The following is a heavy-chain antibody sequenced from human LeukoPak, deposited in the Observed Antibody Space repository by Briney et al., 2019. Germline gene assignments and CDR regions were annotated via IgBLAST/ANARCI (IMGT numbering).Heavy chain of an antibody. D-gene: IGHD6-13*01. Sequence: GGSLRLSCAASGFTVSSIYMNWVRQAPGKGLEWVSVIYIGGTTFYADSVKGRFTISRDSSKNTLYLQMNNLRVEDTAVYYCARASTIGAAGLFDSWGQGTLVTVSS. CDR3: ARASTIGAAGLFDS. V-gene: IGHV3-53*01. CDR1: GFTVSSIY. J-gene: IGHJ4*02. CDR2: IYIGGTT.